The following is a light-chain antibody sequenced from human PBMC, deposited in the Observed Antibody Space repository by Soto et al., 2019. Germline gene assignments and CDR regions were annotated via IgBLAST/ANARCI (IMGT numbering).Light chain of an antibody. CDR1: QGISSY. J-gene: IGKJ1*01. Sequence: DIQMTQSPSSVSASVVDRVTITCRAGQGISSYLAWYQQKPGEAPKLLIYAASSLQSGVPSRFSGSGSGADFTLTISSLQPEDFATYYCQQSYSTPRTFGQGTKVDNK. CDR2: AAS. V-gene: IGKV1-12*01. CDR3: QQSYSTPRT.